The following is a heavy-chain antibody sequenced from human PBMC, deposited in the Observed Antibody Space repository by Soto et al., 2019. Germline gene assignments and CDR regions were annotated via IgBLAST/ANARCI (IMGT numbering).Heavy chain of an antibody. D-gene: IGHD3-10*01. CDR3: ARDPGGLRPFDY. J-gene: IGHJ4*02. V-gene: IGHV3-48*03. CDR2: ISSSGSTI. CDR1: GFSLSSYE. Sequence: GFLRISCAASGFSLSSYEMNWVRQAPGKGLEWVSYISSSGSTIYYADSVKGRFTISRDNAKNSLYLKMNSLRAEDTAVYYCARDPGGLRPFDYWGQGTLVTVSS.